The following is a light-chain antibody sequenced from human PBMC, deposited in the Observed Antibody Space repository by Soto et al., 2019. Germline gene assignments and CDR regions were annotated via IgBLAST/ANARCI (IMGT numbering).Light chain of an antibody. Sequence: EIVLTQSPATLTLSPGDRATLSCRASQSVRSSLAWYQQKPGQAPRLLIYDASKRATGIPARFSGSASGTDFTLTISSLEPGDFAVYYWQQRYDWPPELNFGGGTKVEIK. CDR1: QSVRSS. J-gene: IGKJ4*01. V-gene: IGKV3-11*01. CDR2: DAS. CDR3: QQRYDWPPELN.